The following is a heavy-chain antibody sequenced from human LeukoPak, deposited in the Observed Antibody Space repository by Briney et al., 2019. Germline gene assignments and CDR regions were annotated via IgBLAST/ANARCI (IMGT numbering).Heavy chain of an antibody. V-gene: IGHV1-46*01. CDR3: ARDSADYGDYDY. CDR2: INPSGGST. J-gene: IGHJ4*02. Sequence: VGSVKVSCKASGYTFTSYFMHWVRQAPGQGLDWMGIINPSGGSTSYAQKFQGRVTMTRDTSTTTVYMELSSLRSEDTAVYYCARDSADYGDYDYWGQGTLVTVPS. CDR1: GYTFTSYF. D-gene: IGHD4-17*01.